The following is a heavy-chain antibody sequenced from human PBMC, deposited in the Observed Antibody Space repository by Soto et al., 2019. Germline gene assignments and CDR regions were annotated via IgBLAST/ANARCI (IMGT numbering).Heavy chain of an antibody. CDR3: ASSMIVVVISAFDI. CDR2: IIPIFGTA. CDR1: GGTFSSYA. Sequence: ASVKVSCKASGGTFSSYAISWVRQAPGQGLEWMGGIIPIFGTANYAQKFQGRVTITADESTSTAYMELSSLRSEDTAVYYCASSMIVVVISAFDIWGQGTMVTVSS. D-gene: IGHD3-22*01. V-gene: IGHV1-69*13. J-gene: IGHJ3*02.